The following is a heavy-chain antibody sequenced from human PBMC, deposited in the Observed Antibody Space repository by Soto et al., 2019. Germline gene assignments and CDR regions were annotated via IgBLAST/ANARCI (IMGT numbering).Heavy chain of an antibody. CDR1: GASVSRIGFH. J-gene: IGHJ4*02. Sequence: QVQLQESGPGLVKPSETLSLTCAVSGASVSRIGFHWGRIRQPPGQGLEWIGSIYDAGTTFYNPSLKSRVTISSDTSKNHFSPRLPSVTAADTAVYYCARRGSGHTFDYWGQGTLVTVS. CDR2: IYDAGTT. V-gene: IGHV4-39*01. D-gene: IGHD3-10*01. CDR3: ARRGSGHTFDY.